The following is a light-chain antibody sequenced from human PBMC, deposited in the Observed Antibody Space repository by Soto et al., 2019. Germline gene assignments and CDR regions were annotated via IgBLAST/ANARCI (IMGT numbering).Light chain of an antibody. Sequence: EIVLTQSPCTLSVSPGERATLSCRASQTISSNYLAWYQQKPGQAPSLLIYGTSSKATVIPDRFSGSGSGTDFTLTISRLEPDDSAIYYYQQYVSWTFGQGTKVEIK. J-gene: IGKJ1*01. CDR1: QTISSNY. CDR3: QQYVSWT. CDR2: GTS. V-gene: IGKV3-20*01.